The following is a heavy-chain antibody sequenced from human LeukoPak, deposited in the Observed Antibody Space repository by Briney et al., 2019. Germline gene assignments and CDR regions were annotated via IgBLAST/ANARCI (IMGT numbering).Heavy chain of an antibody. D-gene: IGHD3-22*01. V-gene: IGHV1-18*01. CDR2: ISAYNGNT. CDR1: GYTFTSYG. CDR3: ARVGPRITMIVVVTIGYFDY. Sequence: PGGSLRLSCAASGYTFTSYGISWVRQAPGQGLEWMGWISAYNGNTNYAQKLQGRVTMTIDTSTSTAYMELRSLRSDDTAVYYCARVGPRITMIVVVTIGYFDYWGQGTLVTVSS. J-gene: IGHJ4*02.